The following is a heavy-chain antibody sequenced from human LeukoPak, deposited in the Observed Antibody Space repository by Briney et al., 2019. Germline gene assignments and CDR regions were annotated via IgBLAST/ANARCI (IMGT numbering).Heavy chain of an antibody. V-gene: IGHV3-53*01. D-gene: IGHD3-22*01. Sequence: WGSLSLSCAASAFSVSSNYMSWVRQAPGKGLEWVSVIYSGGSTYYADSVKGRFTISRDNSKNTLYLQMNSLRAEDTAVYYCATFYYSRGYGAFDLRGQGTMVTVSS. J-gene: IGHJ3*01. CDR3: ATFYYSRGYGAFDL. CDR2: IYSGGST. CDR1: AFSVSSNY.